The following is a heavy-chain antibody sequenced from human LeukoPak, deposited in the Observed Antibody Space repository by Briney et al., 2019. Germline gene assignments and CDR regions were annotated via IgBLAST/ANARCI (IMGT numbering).Heavy chain of an antibody. D-gene: IGHD3-3*01. V-gene: IGHV1-18*01. CDR3: ARTRITVFGVFIVPDAADI. CDR2: ISADNGKT. J-gene: IGHJ3*02. CDR1: GFTFNNYG. Sequence: GASVKVSCKASGFTFNNYGISWVRQAPGQGLEWMGWISADNGKTNYAQRLQGRVTMTTDTSRSAAYMDLRNLRSDDTAVYYCARTRITVFGVFIVPDAADIWGQGTMVTVTS.